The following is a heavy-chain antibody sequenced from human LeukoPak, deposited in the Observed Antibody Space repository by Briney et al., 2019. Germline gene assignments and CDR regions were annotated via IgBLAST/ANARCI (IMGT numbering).Heavy chain of an antibody. CDR2: ISYDGSNK. CDR3: AKGSQTTVTTLDY. Sequence: GGSLRLSCAASGFTFSSYGMHWVRQAPGKGLEWVAVISYDGSNKYYVDSVKGRFTISRDNSKNTLYLQMNSLRAEDTAVYYCAKGSQTTVTTLDYWGQGTLVTVSS. V-gene: IGHV3-30*18. CDR1: GFTFSSYG. J-gene: IGHJ4*02. D-gene: IGHD4-17*01.